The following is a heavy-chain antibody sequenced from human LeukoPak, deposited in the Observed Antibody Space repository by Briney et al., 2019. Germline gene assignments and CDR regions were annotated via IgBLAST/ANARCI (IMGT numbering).Heavy chain of an antibody. J-gene: IGHJ4*02. Sequence: ASVKVSCKASGYTFTGYSMHWVRQAPGQGLEWMGWINPNSGGTNYAQKFQGRVTMTRDTSISTAYMELSRLRSDDTAVYYCARMDTAMVTPFDYWGQGTLVTVSS. CDR3: ARMDTAMVTPFDY. CDR1: GYTFTGYS. CDR2: INPNSGGT. V-gene: IGHV1-2*02. D-gene: IGHD5-18*01.